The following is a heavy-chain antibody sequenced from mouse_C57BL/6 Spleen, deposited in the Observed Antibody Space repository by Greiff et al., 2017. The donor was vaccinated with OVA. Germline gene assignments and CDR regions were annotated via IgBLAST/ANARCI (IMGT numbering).Heavy chain of an antibody. CDR2: IYPGSGST. Sequence: QVQLQQPGAELVKPGASVKMSCKASGYTFTSYWITWVKQRPGQGLEWIGDIYPGSGSTNYNEKFKSKATLTVDTSSSTAYMQLSSLTSEDSAVYYCARSGAYDGYYGYAMDYWGQGTSVTVSS. D-gene: IGHD2-3*01. CDR1: GYTFTSYW. CDR3: ARSGAYDGYYGYAMDY. J-gene: IGHJ4*01. V-gene: IGHV1-55*01.